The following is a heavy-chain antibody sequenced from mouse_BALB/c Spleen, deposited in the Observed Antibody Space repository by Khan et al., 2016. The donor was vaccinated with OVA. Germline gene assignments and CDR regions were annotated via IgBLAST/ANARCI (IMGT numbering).Heavy chain of an antibody. Sequence: EVELVESGGGLVQPGGSRKLSCTASGFTFSSYGMHWVRQAPEKGLEWVAYISGDSSTLYYADTVKGRFTISRDNPKNTLFLQMTSLMSEDTARYYCATSYFYGYYFDYLGSGTTLTVSS. CDR3: ATSYFYGYYFDY. D-gene: IGHD1-1*01. CDR2: ISGDSSTL. CDR1: GFTFSSYG. V-gene: IGHV5-17*02. J-gene: IGHJ2*01.